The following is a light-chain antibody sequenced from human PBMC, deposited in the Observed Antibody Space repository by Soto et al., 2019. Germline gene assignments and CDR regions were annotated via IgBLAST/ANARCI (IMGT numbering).Light chain of an antibody. CDR2: AAS. CDR3: QQYGSSLFT. Sequence: EMVLTQSPGTLSLSPGERATLSCRASQSVSSSYLAWYQQKPGKAPRLLVYAASSRATGIPDRFSGSGSGTDFTLTISRLEPEDFAVYYCQQYGSSLFTFGPGTKVDIK. V-gene: IGKV3-20*01. J-gene: IGKJ3*01. CDR1: QSVSSSY.